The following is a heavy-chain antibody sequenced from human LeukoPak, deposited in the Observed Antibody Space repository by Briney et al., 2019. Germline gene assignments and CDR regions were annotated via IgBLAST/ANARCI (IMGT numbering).Heavy chain of an antibody. D-gene: IGHD3-22*01. CDR1: GGSISSSY. J-gene: IGHJ6*02. V-gene: IGHV4-59*01. CDR3: ARDSGSGYARDYGMDV. Sequence: SETLSLTCSVSGGSISSSYWSWIRQSPGTGLEWIGYIYYSGTTNYNPSLKSRVTISVDTSKNQFSLNLTSVTAADTAVYYCARDSGSGYARDYGMDVWGQGTTVTVSS. CDR2: IYYSGTT.